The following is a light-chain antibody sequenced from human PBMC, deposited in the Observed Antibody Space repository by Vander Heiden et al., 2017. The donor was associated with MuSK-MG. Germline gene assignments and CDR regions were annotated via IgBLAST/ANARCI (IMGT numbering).Light chain of an antibody. J-gene: IGLJ1*01. V-gene: IGLV1-40*01. CDR1: SSNIGAGYD. CDR2: GNS. Sequence: QSVLTQPPSVSGAPGQRVTISCTRSSSNIGAGYDVHWYQQLPGTAPKLLIDGNSNRPSGVPDRFSGSKSGTSASLAITGLQAEDEADYYCQSYDSSLSADVFGTGTKVTVL. CDR3: QSYDSSLSADV.